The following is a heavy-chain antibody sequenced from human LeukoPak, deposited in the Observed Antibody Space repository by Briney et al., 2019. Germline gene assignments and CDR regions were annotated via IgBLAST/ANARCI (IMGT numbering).Heavy chain of an antibody. Sequence: GGSLRLSCAASGFTFSSYAMSWVRQAPGKGLEWVSAISGSGGSTYYADSVKGRFTISRDNSKNTLYLQMNSLRAEDTAVYYCAKRQAGARITIFGVVTGCFDCWGQGTLVTVSS. CDR3: AKRQAGARITIFGVVTGCFDC. D-gene: IGHD3-3*01. V-gene: IGHV3-23*01. CDR1: GFTFSSYA. J-gene: IGHJ4*02. CDR2: ISGSGGST.